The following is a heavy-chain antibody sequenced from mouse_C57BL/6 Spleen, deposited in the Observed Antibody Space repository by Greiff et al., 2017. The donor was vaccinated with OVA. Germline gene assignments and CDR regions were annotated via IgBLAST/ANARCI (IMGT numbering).Heavy chain of an antibody. J-gene: IGHJ2*01. Sequence: EVQLQQSGPELVKPGASVKLPCKASGYTFTDYNMDWVKQSHGKSLEWIGDINPNNGGTIYNQKFKGKATLTVDKSSSTAYMELRSLTSEDTAVYYCARTGYDYDGVFDYWGQGTTLTVSS. D-gene: IGHD2-4*01. CDR2: INPNNGGT. CDR3: ARTGYDYDGVFDY. CDR1: GYTFTDYN. V-gene: IGHV1-18*01.